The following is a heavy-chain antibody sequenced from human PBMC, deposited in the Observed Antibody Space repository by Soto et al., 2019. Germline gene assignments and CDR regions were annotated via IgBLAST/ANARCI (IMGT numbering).Heavy chain of an antibody. J-gene: IGHJ4*02. V-gene: IGHV4-59*02. CDR3: AISFGNACYTY. Sequence: PSETLSLTCSFSGDSVTSHYLTWIRQSPEMGLEWIGYMHYTGFSHYNPSLKSRLTISVDRSKNQFTLQLASVTVADTAIYYCAISFGNACYTYWGQGTQVTFSS. D-gene: IGHD3-16*01. CDR1: GDSVTSHY. CDR2: MHYTGFS.